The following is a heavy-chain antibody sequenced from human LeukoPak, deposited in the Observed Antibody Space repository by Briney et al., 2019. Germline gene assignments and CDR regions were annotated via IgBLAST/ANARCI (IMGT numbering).Heavy chain of an antibody. V-gene: IGHV4-30-4*08. D-gene: IGHD6-13*01. CDR3: ARKISIEAAAAGTAEYFQH. Sequence: SQTLSLTCTVSGGSISSGDYYWGWIRQPPGKGLEWIGYIYYSGSTYYNPSLKSRVTISVDTSKNQFSLRVSSVTAADTAVYYCARKISIEAAAAGTAEYFQHWGQGTLVTVSS. J-gene: IGHJ1*01. CDR2: IYYSGST. CDR1: GGSISSGDYY.